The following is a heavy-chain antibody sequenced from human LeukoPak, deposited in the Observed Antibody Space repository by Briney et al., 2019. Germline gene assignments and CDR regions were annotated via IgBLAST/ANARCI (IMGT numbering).Heavy chain of an antibody. CDR1: GFTFSSDW. CDR2: ISGDGRDI. V-gene: IGHV3-74*01. J-gene: IGHJ3*02. Sequence: PGGSLRLSCAASGFTFSSDWMHCVRQAPGKGLVWVTGISGDGRDIWYADSVKGRFTISRDNAKNTLYLQMNSGRGEDTAVYFCTREVNAFDIWGQGTTVTVSS. CDR3: TREVNAFDI.